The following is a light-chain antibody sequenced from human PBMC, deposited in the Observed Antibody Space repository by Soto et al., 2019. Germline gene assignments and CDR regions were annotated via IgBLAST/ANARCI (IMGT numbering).Light chain of an antibody. V-gene: IGLV2-14*01. Sequence: QSALTQPASVSGSPGQSITISCTGTSSDVGAYKYVSWFQHHPGKAPRLMIYEVSNRPSGVSNRFTGSKSGYTASLTISGLQAEDEADYYCSSFTNRNTWVFGGGTKVTVL. CDR2: EVS. CDR1: SSDVGAYKY. J-gene: IGLJ3*02. CDR3: SSFTNRNTWV.